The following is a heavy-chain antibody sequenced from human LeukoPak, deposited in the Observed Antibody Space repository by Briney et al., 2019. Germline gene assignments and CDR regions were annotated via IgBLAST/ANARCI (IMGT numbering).Heavy chain of an antibody. CDR1: GASISSHY. CDR3: AGQPNYDERWFDP. Sequence: SETLSLTCTVSGASISSHYWSWIRQPPGKGLEWIGYIYYSGNTNYNPSLKSRVTISVDTSKNQFSLNLSSVTAADTAVYYCAGQPNYDERWFDPWGQGTLVTVSS. V-gene: IGHV4-59*08. CDR2: IYYSGNT. D-gene: IGHD4-17*01. J-gene: IGHJ5*02.